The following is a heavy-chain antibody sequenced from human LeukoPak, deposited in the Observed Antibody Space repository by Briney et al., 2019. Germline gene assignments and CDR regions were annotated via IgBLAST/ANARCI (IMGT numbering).Heavy chain of an antibody. Sequence: GGSLRLSCAASGFTFSSYAMSWVRQAPGKGLEWVSAISGSGGSTYYADSVKGRFTISRDNSKNTLYLQMNSLRAEDTAVYYCATQGEHSYDSNRSGFFQHWGQGTLVTVSS. CDR3: ATQGEHSYDSNRSGFFQH. V-gene: IGHV3-23*01. D-gene: IGHD3-22*01. CDR1: GFTFSSYA. J-gene: IGHJ1*01. CDR2: ISGSGGST.